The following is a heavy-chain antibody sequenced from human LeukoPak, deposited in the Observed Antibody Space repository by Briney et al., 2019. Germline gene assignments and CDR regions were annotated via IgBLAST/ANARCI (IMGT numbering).Heavy chain of an antibody. CDR1: GGSIGSYY. J-gene: IGHJ4*02. CDR3: ARGAHWVTGYYPPDLFDY. D-gene: IGHD3-9*01. V-gene: IGHV4-4*07. Sequence: SETLSLTCTVSGGSIGSYYWSWIRQPAGKGLEWIGRIYTSGSTNYNPALKSRVTISVDTSKNQFSLKLSSVTVADTAVYYCARGAHWVTGYYPPDLFDYWGQGTLVTVSS. CDR2: IYTSGST.